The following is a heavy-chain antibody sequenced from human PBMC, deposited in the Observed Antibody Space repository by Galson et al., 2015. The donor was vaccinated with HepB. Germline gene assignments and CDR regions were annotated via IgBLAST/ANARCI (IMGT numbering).Heavy chain of an antibody. CDR3: ARDPEPVDTAMLPTDNFIDY. J-gene: IGHJ4*02. D-gene: IGHD5-18*01. Sequence: SVRVSCKASGGTFSSYAISWVRQAPGQGLEWMGGIIPIFGTANYAQKFQGRVTITADESTSTAYMELSSLRSEDTAVYYCARDPEPVDTAMLPTDNFIDYWGQGTLVTVSS. V-gene: IGHV1-69*13. CDR2: IIPIFGTA. CDR1: GGTFSSYA.